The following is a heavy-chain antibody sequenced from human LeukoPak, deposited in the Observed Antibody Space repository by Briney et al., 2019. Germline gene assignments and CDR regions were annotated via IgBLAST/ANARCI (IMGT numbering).Heavy chain of an antibody. CDR1: GFTFSNAW. D-gene: IGHD3-22*01. CDR3: AKGSGYYSRDAFDI. J-gene: IGHJ3*02. CDR2: IKSKTDGGTT. V-gene: IGHV3-15*01. Sequence: GGSLRLSCAASGFTFSNAWMSWVRQAPGKGLEWVGRIKSKTDGGTTDYAAPVKGRFTISRDDSKNTLYLQMSSLKTEDTAVYYCAKGSGYYSRDAFDIWGQGTMVTVSS.